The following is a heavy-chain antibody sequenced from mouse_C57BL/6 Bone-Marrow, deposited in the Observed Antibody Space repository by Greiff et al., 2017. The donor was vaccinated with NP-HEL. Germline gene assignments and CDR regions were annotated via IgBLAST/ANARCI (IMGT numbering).Heavy chain of an antibody. V-gene: IGHV1-61*01. CDR1: GYTFTSYW. CDR3: ARHYDYDEGAYFDD. J-gene: IGHJ2*01. CDR2: IYPSDSET. Sequence: QVQLQQPGAELVRPGSSVKLSCKASGYTFTSYWMDWVKQRPGQGLEWIGNIYPSDSETHYNQKFKDKATLTVDKSSSTAYMQLSSLTSEDSAVYYGARHYDYDEGAYFDDWGQGTTLTVSS. D-gene: IGHD2-4*01.